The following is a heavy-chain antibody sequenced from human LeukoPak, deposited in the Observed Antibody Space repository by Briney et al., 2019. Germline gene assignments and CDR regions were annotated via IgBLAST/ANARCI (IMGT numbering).Heavy chain of an antibody. CDR1: GFTFSDYS. J-gene: IGHJ5*02. Sequence: GGSLRLSCAVSGFTFSDYSMNWVRQPPGKGLEWISYISTGGQTIYYADSVEGRLTISRDNAKKSLYLQMNSLRAEDTAVYYCARGPPLFDPWGQGTLVTVSS. V-gene: IGHV3-48*01. CDR3: ARGPPLFDP. CDR2: ISTGGQTI.